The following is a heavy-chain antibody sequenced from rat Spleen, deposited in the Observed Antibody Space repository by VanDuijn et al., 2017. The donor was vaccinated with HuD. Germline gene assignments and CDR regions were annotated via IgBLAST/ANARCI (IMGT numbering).Heavy chain of an antibody. J-gene: IGHJ4*01. CDR1: GFTFSKYD. V-gene: IGHV5-20*01. CDR2: ISYDGSTP. D-gene: IGHD1-11*01. Sequence: EVQVVESGGGIVQPGRSMKLSCAASGFTFSKYDMVWVRQAPTKGLKWVASISYDGSTPYYRDSVKGRFTISRDNAKSTLYLQMDSLRSEDTDTYYCTTGPNYGGYYYVMDAGGQGASVTVSS. CDR3: TTGPNYGGYYYVMDA.